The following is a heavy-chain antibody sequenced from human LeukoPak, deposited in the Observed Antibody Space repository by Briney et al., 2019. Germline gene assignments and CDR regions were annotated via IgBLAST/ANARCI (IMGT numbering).Heavy chain of an antibody. CDR1: GGTFSSYA. J-gene: IGHJ5*02. CDR2: IIPIFGTA. CDR3: ARGGSSLDWFDP. Sequence: SVKVSCKASGGTFSSYAISWVRQAPGQGLEWMGGIIPIFGTANYAQKFQGRVTITADESTSTAYMELSRLRSDDTAVYYCARGGSSLDWFDPWGQGTLVTVSS. V-gene: IGHV1-69*13. D-gene: IGHD6-13*01.